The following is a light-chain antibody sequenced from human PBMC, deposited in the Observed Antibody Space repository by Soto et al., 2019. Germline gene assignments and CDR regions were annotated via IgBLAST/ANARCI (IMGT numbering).Light chain of an antibody. CDR2: DVT. Sequence: QSALTQPASVSGSPGQSITISCTGTSTDFGGYNYVSWYQQHPGKAPKLMIYDVTNRPSGVSNRFYGSKSGNTASLTISGLKAEDEADYYCSSSTSGSSLYVFGAGTKLTVL. CDR1: STDFGGYNY. CDR3: SSSTSGSSLYV. V-gene: IGLV2-14*01. J-gene: IGLJ1*01.